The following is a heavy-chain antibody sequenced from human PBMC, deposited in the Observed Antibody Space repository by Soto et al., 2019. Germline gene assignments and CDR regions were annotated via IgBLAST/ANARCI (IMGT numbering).Heavy chain of an antibody. V-gene: IGHV3-7*01. D-gene: IGHD6-13*01. J-gene: IGHJ5*02. CDR1: GFTFSSYW. CDR3: AREAAAAGPNWFDP. CDR2: IKQDGSEK. Sequence: GGSLRLSCAASGFTFSSYWMSWVRQAPGKGLEWVANIKQDGSEKYYVDSVKGRFTISRDNAKNSLYLQMNSLRAEDTAVYYCAREAAAAGPNWFDPWGQGTLVTVSS.